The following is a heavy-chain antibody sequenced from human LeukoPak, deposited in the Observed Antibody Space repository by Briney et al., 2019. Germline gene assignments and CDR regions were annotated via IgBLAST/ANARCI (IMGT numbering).Heavy chain of an antibody. CDR2: IIPILGIP. CDR3: ARGSSSSWVL. V-gene: IGHV1-69*04. CDR1: GGTFSSYA. D-gene: IGHD6-6*01. Sequence: SVKVSCKASGGTFSSYAISWVRQAPGQGLEWMGRIIPILGIPNYAQKFQGRVTITADKSTSTAYMELSSLRSEDTAVYYCARGSSSSWVLWGQGTLVTVSS. J-gene: IGHJ4*02.